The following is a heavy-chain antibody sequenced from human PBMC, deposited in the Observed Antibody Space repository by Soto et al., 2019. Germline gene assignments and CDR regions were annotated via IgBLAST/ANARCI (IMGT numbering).Heavy chain of an antibody. V-gene: IGHV3-23*01. Sequence: EVQLLESGGNLVQPGGSLRLSCAASGLLFSDYAMSWVRQAPGKGLECVACISGSGGDTFYAGSVKGRFTISRDNSNNTFSLHRNSLRVDDTAVYFYAKDRFGIVGPVDYWGQGTLVTVSS. J-gene: IGHJ4*02. CDR3: AKDRFGIVGPVDY. D-gene: IGHD1-26*01. CDR2: ISGSGGDT. CDR1: GLLFSDYA.